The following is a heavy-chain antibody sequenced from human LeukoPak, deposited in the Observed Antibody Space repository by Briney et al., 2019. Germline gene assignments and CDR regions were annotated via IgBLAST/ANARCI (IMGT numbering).Heavy chain of an antibody. V-gene: IGHV3-66*02. CDR1: GFTVSSNY. D-gene: IGHD6-6*01. Sequence: GGSLRLSCAASGFTVSSNYMSWVRQAPGKGLEWVSVIYSGGSTYYADSVKGRFTISRGNSKNTLYLQMNSLRAEDTAVYYCARAVRGSSSYYYYYYMDVRGKGTTVTVSS. CDR3: ARAVRGSSSYYYYYYMDV. CDR2: IYSGGST. J-gene: IGHJ6*03.